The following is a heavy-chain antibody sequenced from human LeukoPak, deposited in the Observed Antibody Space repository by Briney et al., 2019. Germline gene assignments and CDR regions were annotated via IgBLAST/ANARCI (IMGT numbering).Heavy chain of an antibody. CDR1: GFTFTSST. Sequence: SVKVSCKASGFTFTSSTIQWVRQARGQRLEWIGWIVVGSGNTNYAQKFQERVIITRDMSTTTVYMELSSLRSEDTAVYYCAGTPWFGELTLDYWGQVTLVTVSS. CDR2: IVVGSGNT. V-gene: IGHV1-58*02. D-gene: IGHD3-10*01. J-gene: IGHJ4*02. CDR3: AGTPWFGELTLDY.